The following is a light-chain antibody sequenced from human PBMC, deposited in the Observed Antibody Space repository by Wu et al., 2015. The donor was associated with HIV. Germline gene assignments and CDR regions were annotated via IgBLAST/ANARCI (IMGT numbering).Light chain of an antibody. CDR2: NAS. V-gene: IGKV3-15*01. CDR3: QQYNNWPRT. Sequence: EIVMTQSPATLSVSPGERATLSCGASQSISNNLAWYQQKPGQAPRLLIYNASTRATGVPARFSGSGSGTEFTLIISSMQSEDFAIYYCQQYNNWPRTFGQGTKVEIK. J-gene: IGKJ1*01. CDR1: QSISNN.